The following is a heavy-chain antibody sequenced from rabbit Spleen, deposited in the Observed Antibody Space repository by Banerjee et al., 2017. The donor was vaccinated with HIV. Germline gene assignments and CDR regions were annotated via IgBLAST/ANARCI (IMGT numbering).Heavy chain of an antibody. D-gene: IGHD8-1*01. Sequence: QEQLVESGGGLVQPEGSLTLTCTASGFSFSSYYYMCWVRQAPGKGLEWIGCIYAGSSDDTYYASWAKGRFTISKTSSTTVALQMTSLTAADTATYFCARDTASSFSSYGMDLWGPGTLVTVS. J-gene: IGHJ6*01. CDR1: GFSFSSYYY. V-gene: IGHV1S45*01. CDR3: ARDTASSFSSYGMDL. CDR2: IYAGSSDDT.